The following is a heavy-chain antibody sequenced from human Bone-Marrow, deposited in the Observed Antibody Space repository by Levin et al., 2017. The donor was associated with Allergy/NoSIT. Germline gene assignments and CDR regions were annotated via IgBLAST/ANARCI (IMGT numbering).Heavy chain of an antibody. D-gene: IGHD3-10*01. CDR1: GASINSGKYY. Sequence: SETLSLTCTVSGASINSGKYYWSWIRQSPGTGLEWIGDISNSGTTYYNPSLKRRVTISVDTSKNDFSLKLKSVTDADTAVYFCARDNYSGSGTYYQQFYYYGMDVWGQGTTVTVSS. J-gene: IGHJ6*02. V-gene: IGHV4-30-4*01. CDR2: ISNSGTT. CDR3: ARDNYSGSGTYYQQFYYYGMDV.